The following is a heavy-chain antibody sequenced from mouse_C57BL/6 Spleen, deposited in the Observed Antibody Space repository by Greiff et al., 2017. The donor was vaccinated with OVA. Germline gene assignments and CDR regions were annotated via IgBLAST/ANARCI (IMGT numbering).Heavy chain of an antibody. CDR2: ISDGGSYT. J-gene: IGHJ2*01. D-gene: IGHD1-1*01. V-gene: IGHV5-4*03. CDR3: ARGGYYYGSSYYFDY. CDR1: GFTFSSYA. Sequence: DVMLVESGGGLVKPGGSLKLSCAASGFTFSSYAMYWVRQTPEKRLEWVATISDGGSYTYYPDNVKGRFTISRDNANNNLYLQMSHLKSEDTAMYYCARGGYYYGSSYYFDYWGQGTTLTVSS.